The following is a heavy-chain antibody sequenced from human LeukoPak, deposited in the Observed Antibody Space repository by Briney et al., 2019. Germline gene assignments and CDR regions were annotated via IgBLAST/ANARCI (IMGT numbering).Heavy chain of an antibody. Sequence: SETLSLTCAVYGGSFSAYYWSWIRQPPGRGLEWIEEINHSGSTNYNPSLKSRVTISVDTSKNQFSLKLSSVTAADTAVYYCARENSSRNFQHWGQGTLVTVSS. CDR3: ARENSSRNFQH. D-gene: IGHD6-19*01. CDR2: INHSGST. CDR1: GGSFSAYY. V-gene: IGHV4-34*01. J-gene: IGHJ1*01.